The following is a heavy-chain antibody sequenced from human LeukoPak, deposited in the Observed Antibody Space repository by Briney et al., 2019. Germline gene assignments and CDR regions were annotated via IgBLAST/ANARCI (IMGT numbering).Heavy chain of an antibody. J-gene: IGHJ4*02. CDR2: ISSSSSYI. V-gene: IGHV3-21*01. CDR1: GFTFSSYS. D-gene: IGHD3-16*01. Sequence: GGSLRLSCAASGFTFSSYSMNWVRQAPGKGLEWVSSISSSSSYIYYADSVKGRFTISRDNAKNSLYLQMNSLRAENTAVYYCASLRGRGSIDYWGQGTLVTVSS. CDR3: ASLRGRGSIDY.